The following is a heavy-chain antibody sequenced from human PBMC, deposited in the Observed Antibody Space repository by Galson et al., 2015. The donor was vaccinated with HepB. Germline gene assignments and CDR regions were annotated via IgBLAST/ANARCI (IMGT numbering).Heavy chain of an antibody. D-gene: IGHD6-13*01. CDR1: GFTFSTYW. CDR2: IKQDGSET. CDR3: ASGRSSWLGYLDY. J-gene: IGHJ4*02. V-gene: IGHV3-7*03. Sequence: SLRLSCAASGFTFSTYWMTWVRQAPGKGLEWVAIIKQDGSETYYVDPVKGRFTISRDNAKNSLYLQMNSLRAEDTAVYYCASGRSSWLGYLDYWGQGTLVTVSS.